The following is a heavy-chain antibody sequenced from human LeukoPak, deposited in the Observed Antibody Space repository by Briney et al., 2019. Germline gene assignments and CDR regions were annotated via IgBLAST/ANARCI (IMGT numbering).Heavy chain of an antibody. Sequence: SQTLSLTCAVSGGSISSGGYSWSWIRQPPGKGLEWIGEINHSGSTNYNPSLKSRVTISVDTSKNQFSLKLSSVTAADTAVYYCARYEQQLMFDYWGQGTLVTVSS. CDR2: INHSGST. V-gene: IGHV4-30-2*01. D-gene: IGHD6-13*01. CDR3: ARYEQQLMFDY. J-gene: IGHJ4*02. CDR1: GGSISSGGYS.